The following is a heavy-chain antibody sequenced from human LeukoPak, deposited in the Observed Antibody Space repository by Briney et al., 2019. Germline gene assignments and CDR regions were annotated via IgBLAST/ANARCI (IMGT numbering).Heavy chain of an antibody. Sequence: ASVKVSCKASGYTFTGYYIHWVRQAPGQGLEWMGVINPSGNWTTYAQKFQFRVTVTGDTSTSTVYMELSSLRSEDTAMYSCARDFSGTYGGFGYWGQGTLVTVSS. CDR1: GYTFTGYY. CDR2: INPSGNWT. V-gene: IGHV1-46*01. D-gene: IGHD1-26*01. CDR3: ARDFSGTYGGFGY. J-gene: IGHJ4*02.